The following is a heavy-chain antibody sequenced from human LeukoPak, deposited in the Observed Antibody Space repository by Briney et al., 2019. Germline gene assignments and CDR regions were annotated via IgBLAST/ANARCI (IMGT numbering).Heavy chain of an antibody. V-gene: IGHV1-2*02. D-gene: IGHD2-2*01. CDR3: ARANFLYCSSTTCLFDY. J-gene: IGHJ4*02. CDR2: INPNDGDT. CDR1: GYTFTDYY. Sequence: ASVKASCKASGYTFTDYYMHWVRQAPGQGFEWMGWINPNDGDTNYAQKFQGRVTMTRDTSISTAHMEVSRLRSDDTAVYYCARANFLYCSSTTCLFDYWGQGTLVTVSS.